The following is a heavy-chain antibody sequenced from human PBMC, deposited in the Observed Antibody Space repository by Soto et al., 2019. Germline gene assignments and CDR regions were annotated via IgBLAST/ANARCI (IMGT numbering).Heavy chain of an antibody. CDR3: AKFLAPGSLCAFDI. V-gene: IGHV3-23*01. D-gene: IGHD2-15*01. CDR2: IRGSGGST. Sequence: GESLRLSCAASGFTFSSYAMSWVRQAPRKGLEWVSDIRGSGGSTYYADSVKVRLTISRNKSKNTLYLQMNRLRAEDTAVYYCAKFLAPGSLCAFDIWGEGTMVTVSS. CDR1: GFTFSSYA. J-gene: IGHJ3*02.